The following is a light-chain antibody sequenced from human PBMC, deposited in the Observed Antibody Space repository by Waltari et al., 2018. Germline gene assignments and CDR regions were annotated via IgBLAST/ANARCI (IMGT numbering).Light chain of an antibody. CDR2: DAS. V-gene: IGKV3-20*01. J-gene: IGKJ1*01. CDR1: ESVSVDY. CDR3: QQYGSLPWT. Sequence: IVLTQSPGTLSLSPGGRATLSCRASESVSVDYLAWYQQKPGQAPRLRIYDASNRATGVPDRFRGSGSGTDFTLTISRLEPEDFAVYYCQQYGSLPWTFGQGTKVAIK.